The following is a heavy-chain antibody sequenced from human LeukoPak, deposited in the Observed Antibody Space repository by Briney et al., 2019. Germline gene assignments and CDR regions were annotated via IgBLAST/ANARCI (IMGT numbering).Heavy chain of an antibody. CDR3: ARLYLDSSLFDF. D-gene: IGHD3-9*01. CDR2: IEQDGREK. J-gene: IGHJ4*02. CDR1: GFTFTNYW. Sequence: GGSLRLSCAASGFTFTNYWMGWVRQAPGKGLEWVANIEQDGREKYYVDSVKGRFTISRDNAKDSLYLQMNSLRVEDTALYYCARLYLDSSLFDFRGQGTLVTVSS. V-gene: IGHV3-7*01.